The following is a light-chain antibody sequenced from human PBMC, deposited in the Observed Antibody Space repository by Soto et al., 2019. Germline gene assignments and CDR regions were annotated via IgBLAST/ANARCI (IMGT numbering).Light chain of an antibody. V-gene: IGKV1-27*01. Sequence: DIQMTQSPSSLSASVGDRGTITCRASRDITDYLAWYQQKPGQVPKLLISAASTLQSGVPSRFTASGSGTDFTLTVPGLQTEDFATYYCQNYDSAPWTFGQGTKV. CDR1: RDITDY. CDR3: QNYDSAPWT. CDR2: AAS. J-gene: IGKJ1*01.